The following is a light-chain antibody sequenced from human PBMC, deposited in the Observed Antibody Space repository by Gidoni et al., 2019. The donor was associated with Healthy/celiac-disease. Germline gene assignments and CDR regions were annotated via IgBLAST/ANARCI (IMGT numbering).Light chain of an antibody. J-gene: IGKJ1*01. Sequence: EIVLTQSPATLSLSPGESATLSCRASQSVSSYLAWYQQTPGQAPRLLIYDASNRATGIPARFSGSGSGTDFTLTISSLEPEDFAVYYCQQRSNWPPTWTFGQGTKVEIK. CDR2: DAS. CDR1: QSVSSY. V-gene: IGKV3-11*01. CDR3: QQRSNWPPTWT.